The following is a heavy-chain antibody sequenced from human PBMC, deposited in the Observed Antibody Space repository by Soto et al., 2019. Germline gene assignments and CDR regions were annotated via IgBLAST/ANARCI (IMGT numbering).Heavy chain of an antibody. CDR2: INPSGGSA. D-gene: IGHD3-22*01. CDR3: ARDSRSGDSSGRLDY. J-gene: IGHJ4*02. V-gene: IGHV1-46*01. CDR1: GYTFTSYY. Sequence: ASVKVSCKASGYTFTSYYMHWVRQAPGQGLEWMGIINPSGGSASYAQKFQGRVTMTRDTSTSTVYMELSSLRSEDTAVYYCARDSRSGDSSGRLDYWGQGTLVTVSS.